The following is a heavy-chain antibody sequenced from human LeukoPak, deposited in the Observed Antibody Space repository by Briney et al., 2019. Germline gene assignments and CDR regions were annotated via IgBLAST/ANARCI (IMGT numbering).Heavy chain of an antibody. V-gene: IGHV3-64*01. Sequence: GGSLRLSCVASGLTFSSFAMHWVRQAPGKGLESLAAISDNGGTTYYSKSVRGRFTISRDNSKNTLYLQMGSLRVEDMAVYYCAKGGYGYTYHYNWFDSWGQGTLVTVSS. D-gene: IGHD5-18*01. CDR3: AKGGYGYTYHYNWFDS. CDR1: GLTFSSFA. CDR2: ISDNGGTT. J-gene: IGHJ5*01.